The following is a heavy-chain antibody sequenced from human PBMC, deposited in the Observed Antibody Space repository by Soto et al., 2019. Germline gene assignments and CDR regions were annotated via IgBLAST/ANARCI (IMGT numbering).Heavy chain of an antibody. Sequence: GGSLRLSCQASGFNFDNYGMYWVRQAPGKGLERVAVITYDGSYQYYADSVKVRFTISRDNSKNTLSLHLNTLKPEDTAVYHCAKDRVGGTFYTPLAFWGQGTLVTVSS. CDR1: GFNFDNYG. D-gene: IGHD1-7*01. V-gene: IGHV3-30*18. CDR3: AKDRVGGTFYTPLAF. J-gene: IGHJ4*02. CDR2: ITYDGSYQ.